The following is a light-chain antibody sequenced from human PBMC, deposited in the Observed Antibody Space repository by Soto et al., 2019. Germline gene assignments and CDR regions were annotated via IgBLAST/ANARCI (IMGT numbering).Light chain of an antibody. CDR3: PQSYAVPGT. CDR2: RAA. CDR1: QSIGNY. Sequence: DIQMTQSPSSLSASVGDSVTITCRASQSIGNYLSWYQQRPGRPPKLLIYRAASLHSGVPSRFSGGGSGTDFTLSISTLQPEDLATYYCPQSYAVPGTFGQGTKVEIK. J-gene: IGKJ1*01. V-gene: IGKV1-39*01.